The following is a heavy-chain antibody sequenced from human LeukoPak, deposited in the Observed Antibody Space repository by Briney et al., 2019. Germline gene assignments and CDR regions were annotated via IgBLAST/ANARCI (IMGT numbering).Heavy chain of an antibody. D-gene: IGHD4-11*01. CDR3: ALRRTYSNYGIYFDY. Sequence: SCPTLVNPTQTLTLTCTFSGFSLSTSGVGVGWIRQPPGKALEWLALIYWDDDKRYSPSLKSRLTITKDTSKNQVVLTMTNMDPVDTATYYCALRRTYSNYGIYFDYWGQGTLVTVSS. V-gene: IGHV2-5*02. CDR2: IYWDDDK. CDR1: GFSLSTSGVG. J-gene: IGHJ4*02.